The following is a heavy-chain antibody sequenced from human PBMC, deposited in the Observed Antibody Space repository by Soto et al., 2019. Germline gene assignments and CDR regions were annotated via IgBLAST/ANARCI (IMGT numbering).Heavy chain of an antibody. D-gene: IGHD2-15*01. CDR3: VRLYCSGGTCYSAPVY. V-gene: IGHV1-18*01. J-gene: IGHJ4*02. CDR1: GYTFTSYG. CDR2: ISAYSVNT. Sequence: DSVKVSCKASGYTFTSYGVGWVRQAPGQGLEWMGWISAYSVNTNYAQNLQGRVTMTTDTSTSTAYMELRSLRSDDTAMYYCVRLYCSGGTCYSAPVYCGQLNLVTVSS.